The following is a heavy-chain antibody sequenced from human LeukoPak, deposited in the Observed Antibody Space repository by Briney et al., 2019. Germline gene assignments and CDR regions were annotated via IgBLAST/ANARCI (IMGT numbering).Heavy chain of an antibody. CDR2: IIPIFATT. CDR3: ASGTVASMDI. J-gene: IGHJ3*02. D-gene: IGHD5-12*01. Sequence: ASVKVSCKASGYTFTSYYMHWVRQAPGQGLEWMGGIIPIFATTNYAQKFQGRVTITADESTSTAYMELSSLSSEDTAVYYCASGTVASMDIWGQGTMVTVSS. CDR1: GYTFTSYY. V-gene: IGHV1-69*13.